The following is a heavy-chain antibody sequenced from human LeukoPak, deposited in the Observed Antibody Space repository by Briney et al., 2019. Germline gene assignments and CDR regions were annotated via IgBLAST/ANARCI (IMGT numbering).Heavy chain of an antibody. D-gene: IGHD2-21*02. J-gene: IGHJ6*02. CDR3: ARSYCGGDCSNGYYYYGMDV. CDR2: MNPNSGNT. CDR1: GYTFTSYD. V-gene: IGHV1-8*01. Sequence: ASVKVSCKASGYTFTSYDINWVRQATGQGLEWMGWMNPNSGNTGYAQKFQGSVTMTRNTSISTAYMELSSLRSEDTAVYYCARSYCGGDCSNGYYYYGMDVWGQGTTVTVSS.